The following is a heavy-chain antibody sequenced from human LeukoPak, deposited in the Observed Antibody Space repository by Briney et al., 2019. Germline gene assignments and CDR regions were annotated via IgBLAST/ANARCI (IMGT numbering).Heavy chain of an antibody. Sequence: GGSLRLSCAASGFTFNTYAMNWVRQAPGKGLEWVSVIIGNGGDIHYAGSVRGRFTISRDNAKNSLYLQLDNLRADDTAVYYCASTFPYCGDGSCALGGQGTLVIVSS. V-gene: IGHV3-23*01. CDR2: IIGNGGDI. CDR3: ASTFPYCGDGSCAL. CDR1: GFTFNTYA. J-gene: IGHJ1*01. D-gene: IGHD2-15*01.